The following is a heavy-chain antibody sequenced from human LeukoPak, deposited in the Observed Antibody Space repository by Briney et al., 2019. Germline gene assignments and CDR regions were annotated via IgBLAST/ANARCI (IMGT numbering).Heavy chain of an antibody. V-gene: IGHV4-39*01. Sequence: SETLSLTCTVSGGSISSSSYCWGWLRQPPGKGLEWIVSIYYSGSTYYNPSLKSRVTISVDTSKNQFSLKLSSVTAADTAVYYCARHPIVVVTEDWFDPWGQGTLVTVSS. D-gene: IGHD2-21*02. J-gene: IGHJ5*02. CDR3: ARHPIVVVTEDWFDP. CDR1: GGSISSSSYC. CDR2: IYYSGST.